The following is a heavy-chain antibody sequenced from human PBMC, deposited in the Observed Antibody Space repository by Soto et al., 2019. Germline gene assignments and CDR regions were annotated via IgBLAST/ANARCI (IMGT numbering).Heavy chain of an antibody. D-gene: IGHD3-10*01. J-gene: IGHJ5*02. CDR3: ARDRSKNYYGSGSYYPNNWFAP. V-gene: IGHV1-8*01. CDR1: GYTFTSYD. Sequence: ASVKVSCKASGYTFTSYDINWVRQATGQGLEWMGWMNPNSGNTGYAQKFQGRVTMTRNTSISTAYMELSSLRSEDTAVYYCARDRSKNYYGSGSYYPNNWFAPWGQGTLVTVSS. CDR2: MNPNSGNT.